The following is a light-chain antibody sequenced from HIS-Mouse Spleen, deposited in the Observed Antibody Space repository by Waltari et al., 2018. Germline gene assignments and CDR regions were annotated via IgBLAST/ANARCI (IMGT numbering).Light chain of an antibody. J-gene: IGKJ4*01. CDR3: QQYDNLLT. CDR2: DAS. CDR1: QDISNY. V-gene: IGKV1-33*01. Sequence: DIQMTQSPSSLSASVGDRVTITCQASQDISNYLNWYQQKPGKAPKLLIYDASNLETGVPSRFSGSGSGTDFTFTISSLQPEDIATYYYQQYDNLLTFGGGTKVEIK.